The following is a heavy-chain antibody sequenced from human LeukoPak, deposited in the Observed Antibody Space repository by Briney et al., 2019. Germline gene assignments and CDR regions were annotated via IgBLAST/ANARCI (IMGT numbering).Heavy chain of an antibody. CDR1: ESTFRNFA. CDR2: ISFDGVTT. J-gene: IGHJ4*02. CDR3: AREYSDSYGVIGHFDS. V-gene: IGHV3-30-3*01. Sequence: AGGSLRLSCAASESTFRNFAMHWVRQTPDKGLEWVALISFDGVTTYYADSVRGRFTISRDNSKNTLFLQMNSLRGGDTAVYYCAREYSDSYGVIGHFDSWGQGTLVPVSS. D-gene: IGHD2-21*01.